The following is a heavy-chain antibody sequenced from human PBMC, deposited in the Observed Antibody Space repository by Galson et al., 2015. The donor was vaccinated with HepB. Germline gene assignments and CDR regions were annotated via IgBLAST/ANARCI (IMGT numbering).Heavy chain of an antibody. CDR3: AAEPPYGSGSYYNWFDP. J-gene: IGHJ5*02. CDR1: GFTFTSSA. CDR2: IVVGSGNT. D-gene: IGHD3-10*01. V-gene: IGHV1-58*01. Sequence: SVKVSCKASGFTFTSSAVQWVRQARGQRLEWIGWIVVGSGNTNYAQKFQERVTITRDMSTSTAYMELSSLRSEDTAVYYCAAEPPYGSGSYYNWFDPWGQGTLVTVSS.